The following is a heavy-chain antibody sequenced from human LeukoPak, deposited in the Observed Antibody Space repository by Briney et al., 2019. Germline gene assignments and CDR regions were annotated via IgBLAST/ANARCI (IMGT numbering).Heavy chain of an antibody. Sequence: GGSLRLSCAASGFTFSSYWMSWVRQAPGKGLEWVANIKQDGSEKYYADSVKGRFTISRDNAKNSLYLQMNSLRAEDTAVYYCARVPAAIVYYFDYWGQGTLVTVSS. V-gene: IGHV3-7*03. J-gene: IGHJ4*02. D-gene: IGHD2-2*01. CDR1: GFTFSSYW. CDR2: IKQDGSEK. CDR3: ARVPAAIVYYFDY.